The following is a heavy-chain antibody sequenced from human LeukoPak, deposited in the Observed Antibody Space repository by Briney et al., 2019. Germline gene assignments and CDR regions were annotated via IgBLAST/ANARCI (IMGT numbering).Heavy chain of an antibody. J-gene: IGHJ4*02. CDR1: GFTFSSYA. D-gene: IGHD3-22*01. Sequence: PAGTLTLSCAASGFTFSSYAMHWVRQAPGKGLEYVSAISSNGGSTYYANSVKGRFTIARDNSKNTLYLHMGSLRAEDMAVYYCARGGMTGDSSGYSNIFDYCGEGTLVTVSS. V-gene: IGHV3-64*01. CDR2: ISSNGGST. CDR3: ARGGMTGDSSGYSNIFDY.